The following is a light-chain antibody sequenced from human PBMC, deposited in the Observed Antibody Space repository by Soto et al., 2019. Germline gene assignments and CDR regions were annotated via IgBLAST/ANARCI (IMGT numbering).Light chain of an antibody. CDR3: CAYAGNSFV. Sequence: QSVLTQPRPVSGSPGQSVSISCTGTSSDVGGYVYVSWYRQDPGKAPQCIIYDVYNRPSGVPDRFSGSKSGDTASLTVSGLQPEDEADYYCCAYAGNSFVFGSGTKVT. V-gene: IGLV2-11*01. CDR2: DVY. CDR1: SSDVGGYVY. J-gene: IGLJ1*01.